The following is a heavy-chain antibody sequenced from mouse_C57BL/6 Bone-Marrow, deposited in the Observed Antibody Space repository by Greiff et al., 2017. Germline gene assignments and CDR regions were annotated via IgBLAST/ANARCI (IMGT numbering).Heavy chain of an antibody. Sequence: VQLQHPGAELVKPGASVKLSCKASGYTFTSYWMHWVKQRPGQGLEWIGMIHPNSGSTNYNEKFKSKATLTVDKSSSTAYMQLSSLTSEDSAVYYCARGARYYGSRGYFDVWGTGTTVTVSS. D-gene: IGHD1-1*01. V-gene: IGHV1-64*01. CDR3: ARGARYYGSRGYFDV. J-gene: IGHJ1*03. CDR2: IHPNSGST. CDR1: GYTFTSYW.